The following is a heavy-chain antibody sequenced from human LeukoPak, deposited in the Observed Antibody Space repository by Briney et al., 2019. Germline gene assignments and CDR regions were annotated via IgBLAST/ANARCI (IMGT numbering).Heavy chain of an antibody. CDR1: GYSFTSYW. CDR3: ARQYDTNWFDP. J-gene: IGHJ5*02. V-gene: IGHV5-51*01. CDR2: IYPGDSDT. D-gene: IGHD3-9*01. Sequence: GESLKISCEGSGYSFTSYWIGWLRQMSGKGLEWMGIIYPGDSDTRYSPSFQGQVTISADKSISTAYLQWSSLKASDTAMYYCARQYDTNWFDPWGQGTLVTVSS.